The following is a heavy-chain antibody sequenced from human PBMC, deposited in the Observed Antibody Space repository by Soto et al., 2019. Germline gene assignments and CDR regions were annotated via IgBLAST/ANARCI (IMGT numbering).Heavy chain of an antibody. D-gene: IGHD5-18*01. CDR2: IYYSGST. J-gene: IGHJ6*02. CDR3: ARDLGGYSYGYYYYYGMDV. V-gene: IGHV4-59*01. Sequence: PSETLSLTCTVSGGSISSYFWSGIRQPPGKGLEWIGYIYYSGSTNYNPSLKSRVTISVDTSKNQFSLKLSSVTAADTAVYYCARDLGGYSYGYYYYYGMDVWGQGTTVTVSS. CDR1: GGSISSYF.